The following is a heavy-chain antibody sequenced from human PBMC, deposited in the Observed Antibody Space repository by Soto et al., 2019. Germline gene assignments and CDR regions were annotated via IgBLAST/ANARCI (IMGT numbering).Heavy chain of an antibody. Sequence: DVQLVESGGGVVEPGGSLRLSCVGSGYSFSNYRMHWVRQAPGEGLVWVSGIDRDWYSTTYADPMKGRFTISRDNAKNTLYLQINMLRVDDTAGDDCTRLPIGTVTPAHGGQGTLGTVSS. V-gene: IGHV3-74*01. CDR1: GYSFSNYR. CDR3: TRLPIGTVTPAH. CDR2: IDRDWYST. D-gene: IGHD4-17*01. J-gene: IGHJ4*02.